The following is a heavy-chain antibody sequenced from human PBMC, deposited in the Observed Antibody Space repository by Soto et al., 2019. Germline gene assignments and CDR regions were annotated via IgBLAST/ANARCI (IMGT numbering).Heavy chain of an antibody. D-gene: IGHD5-18*01. CDR2: IIPIFGTA. Sequence: QVQLVQSGAEVKKPGSSVKVSCKASGGTFSSYAISWVRQAPGQGLEWMGGIIPIFGTANYAQKIQGRVTITADESTSTAYMELSSLSSEDTAVYYCARGSGYSYGYEDWYFDLWGRGTLVTVSS. CDR3: ARGSGYSYGYEDWYFDL. CDR1: GGTFSSYA. J-gene: IGHJ2*01. V-gene: IGHV1-69*12.